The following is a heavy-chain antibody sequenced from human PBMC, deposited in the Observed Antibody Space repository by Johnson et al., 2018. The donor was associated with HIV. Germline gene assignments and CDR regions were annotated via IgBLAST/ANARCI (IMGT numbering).Heavy chain of an antibody. CDR2: ISWNGGST. CDR1: GFTFDDYA. J-gene: IGHJ3*02. Sequence: VQLVESGGGLVQPGRSLRLSCAASGFTFDDYAMHWVRQAPGKGLEWVSGISWNGGSTGYADSVKGRFTISRDNSKNTLYLQMNSLRAEDTAVYYCAKDNYYYDSSGYYPDACDIWGQGTMVTVSS. V-gene: IGHV3-9*01. CDR3: AKDNYYYDSSGYYPDACDI. D-gene: IGHD3-22*01.